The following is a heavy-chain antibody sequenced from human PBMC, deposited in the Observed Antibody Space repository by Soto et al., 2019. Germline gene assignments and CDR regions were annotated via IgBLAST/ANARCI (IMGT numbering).Heavy chain of an antibody. D-gene: IGHD2-21*02. Sequence: AGGSLRLSCAASGFTFSSYAMHWVRQAPGKGLEWVAVISYDGINKYYADSVKGRFTISRDNSKNTLYLQMNSLRAEDTAVYYCAREYEPLLTYFDYWGQGTLVTVSS. CDR3: AREYEPLLTYFDY. V-gene: IGHV3-30-3*01. CDR1: GFTFSSYA. J-gene: IGHJ4*02. CDR2: ISYDGINK.